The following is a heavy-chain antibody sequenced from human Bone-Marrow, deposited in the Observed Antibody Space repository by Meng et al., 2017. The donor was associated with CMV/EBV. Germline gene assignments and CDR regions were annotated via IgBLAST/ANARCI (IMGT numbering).Heavy chain of an antibody. CDR2: LSRDGSNK. D-gene: IGHD3-3*01. J-gene: IGHJ4*02. CDR1: GLTFSSHV. V-gene: IGHV3-30*04. Sequence: GESLKISCAASGLTFSSHVLHWVRQAPGKGLEWVAALSRDGSNKYYADSVRGRFSISRDNSKDTLYLEMNSLTTEDTAVYYCATKKSGWGQGTLVTVSS. CDR3: ATKKSG.